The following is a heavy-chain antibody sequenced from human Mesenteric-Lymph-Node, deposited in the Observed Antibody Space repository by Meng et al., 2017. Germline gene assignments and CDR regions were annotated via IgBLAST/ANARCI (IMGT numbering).Heavy chain of an antibody. CDR1: GFIFSNFW. J-gene: IGHJ6*02. Sequence: GGSLRLCCAASGFIFSNFWMSWVRQVPGKGLEWISSINENDGVTHYADSVKGRFTISRDNSKNTLYLQMNSLRAEDTAVYYCARGRYFDWLSPNYYYYGMDVWGQGTTVTVSS. V-gene: IGHV3-23*01. D-gene: IGHD3-9*01. CDR2: INENDGVT. CDR3: ARGRYFDWLSPNYYYYGMDV.